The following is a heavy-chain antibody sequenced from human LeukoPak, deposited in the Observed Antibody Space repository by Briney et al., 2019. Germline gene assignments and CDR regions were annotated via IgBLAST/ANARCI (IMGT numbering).Heavy chain of an antibody. V-gene: IGHV3-7*03. CDR3: ARWALLFGVVIPFDY. J-gene: IGHJ4*02. Sequence: GGSLRLSCAASGFTFSSYWMSWVRQAPGKGLEWVANIKQDGSEKYYVDSVKGRFTISRDNAKNSLYLQMNSLRAEDTAVYYCARWALLFGVVIPFDYWGQGTLVTVSS. CDR2: IKQDGSEK. D-gene: IGHD3-3*01. CDR1: GFTFSSYW.